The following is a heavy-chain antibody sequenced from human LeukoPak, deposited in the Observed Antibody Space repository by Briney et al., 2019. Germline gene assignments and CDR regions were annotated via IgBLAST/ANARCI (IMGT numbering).Heavy chain of an antibody. J-gene: IGHJ6*02. Sequence: GGSLRLSCAASGFTFSSYSMNWVRQAPGKGLEWVAVISYDGSNKYYADSVKGRFTISRDNSKNTLYLQMNSLGAEDTAVYYCAKDGGYCSSTSCHYFYYYYYGMDVWGQGTTVTISS. D-gene: IGHD2-2*01. V-gene: IGHV3-30*18. CDR2: ISYDGSNK. CDR3: AKDGGYCSSTSCHYFYYYYYGMDV. CDR1: GFTFSSYS.